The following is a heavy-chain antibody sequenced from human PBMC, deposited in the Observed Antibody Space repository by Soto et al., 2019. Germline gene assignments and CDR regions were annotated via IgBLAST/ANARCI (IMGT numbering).Heavy chain of an antibody. Sequence: EVQLLESGGDLVQPGGSLRLSCAASGFSFSSYAMVWVRQAPGKGLEWVSVISGRGGSSYFADSVKGRFTISRDNSQNVLSLEMNSLRVEDTANYFCAKGSIEYSASIDYWGQGTLVLVSS. CDR3: AKGSIEYSASIDY. CDR2: ISGRGGSS. CDR1: GFSFSSYA. J-gene: IGHJ4*02. D-gene: IGHD4-4*01. V-gene: IGHV3-23*01.